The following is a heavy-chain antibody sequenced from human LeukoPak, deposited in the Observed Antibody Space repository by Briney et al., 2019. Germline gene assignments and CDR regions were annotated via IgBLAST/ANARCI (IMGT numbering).Heavy chain of an antibody. CDR3: AKGLRSCSGGSCYTTRKYFDY. D-gene: IGHD2-15*01. Sequence: GWSLRLSCAASGFTFSTYAMDWVRQAPGRGLEWVSGISGSGSSTYYADSLKGRFTISRDNSKNTLYLQMNSLRAEDTAVYYCAKGLRSCSGGSCYTTRKYFDYWGPGTLVTVSS. V-gene: IGHV3-23*01. CDR1: GFTFSTYA. J-gene: IGHJ4*02. CDR2: ISGSGSST.